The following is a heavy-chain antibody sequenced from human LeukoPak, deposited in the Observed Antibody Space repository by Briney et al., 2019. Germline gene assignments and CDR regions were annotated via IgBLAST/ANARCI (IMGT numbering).Heavy chain of an antibody. J-gene: IGHJ4*02. CDR2: ISYDGSNK. Sequence: GRSLRLSCAASGFTFSSYAMPWVRQAPGKGLEWVAVISYDGSNKYYADSVKGRFTISRDNSKNTLYLQMNSLRAEDTAVYYCAREVYSSSSVGDFTYFDYWGQGTLVTVSS. CDR1: GFTFSSYA. D-gene: IGHD6-6*01. V-gene: IGHV3-30*01. CDR3: AREVYSSSSVGDFTYFDY.